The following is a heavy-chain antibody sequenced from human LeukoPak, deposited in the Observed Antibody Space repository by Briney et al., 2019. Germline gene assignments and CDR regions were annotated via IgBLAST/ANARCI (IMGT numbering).Heavy chain of an antibody. D-gene: IGHD6-19*01. CDR2: IRISGGST. CDR1: GFTFNNYA. V-gene: IGHV3-23*01. J-gene: IGHJ5*02. Sequence: GSLRLSCAASGFTFNNYAMSWVRQAPGKGLEWVSAIRISGGSTYYADSVKGRFTISRDNSKNMLYLQMNSLRAEDTALYYCAKPPYSSAWYAWGQGTLVTVSS. CDR3: AKPPYSSAWYA.